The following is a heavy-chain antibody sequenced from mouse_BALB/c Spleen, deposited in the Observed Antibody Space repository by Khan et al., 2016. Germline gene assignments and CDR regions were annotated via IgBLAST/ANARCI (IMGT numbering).Heavy chain of an antibody. Sequence: EVQLQESGPGLVKPSQSLSLTCTVTGYSITSDYAWNWIRQFPGNKLEWMGYISYSGSTSYNPSFKSRISITRDTSKNQFFLQLNSVTTEDTATXYCARSSYGQDDWGAGTTVTVSS. J-gene: IGHJ1*01. CDR3: ARSSYGQDD. CDR2: ISYSGST. CDR1: GYSITSDYA. V-gene: IGHV3-2*02. D-gene: IGHD1-2*01.